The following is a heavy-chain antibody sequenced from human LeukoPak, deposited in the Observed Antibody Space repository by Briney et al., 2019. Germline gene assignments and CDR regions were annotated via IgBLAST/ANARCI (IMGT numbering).Heavy chain of an antibody. J-gene: IGHJ6*02. CDR2: IYHSGST. CDR1: GDSISSGGYY. CDR3: ARLGSYGYGYYYGMDV. V-gene: IGHV4-30-2*01. D-gene: IGHD5-18*01. Sequence: SETLSLTCTVSGDSISSGGYYWSWIQQPPGKGLEWIGYIYHSGSTYYNLSLKSRVTISVDRSKNQFSLKLSSVTAADTAVYYCARLGSYGYGYYYGMDVWGQGTTVTVSS.